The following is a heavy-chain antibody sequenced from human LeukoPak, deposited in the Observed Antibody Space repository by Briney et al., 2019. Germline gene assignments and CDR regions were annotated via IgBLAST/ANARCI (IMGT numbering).Heavy chain of an antibody. D-gene: IGHD1-26*01. J-gene: IGHJ3*02. V-gene: IGHV3-33*01. Sequence: GGSLRLSCAASDSTLSSNAMHWVPKAPGKGRNWAQVKWYDGSNKYYADSVKGRFTISRDNSKNTLYLQMNSLRAEDTAVYYCARGKWELQASDAFDIWGQGTMVTVSS. CDR3: ARGKWELQASDAFDI. CDR2: KWYDGSNK. CDR1: DSTLSSNA.